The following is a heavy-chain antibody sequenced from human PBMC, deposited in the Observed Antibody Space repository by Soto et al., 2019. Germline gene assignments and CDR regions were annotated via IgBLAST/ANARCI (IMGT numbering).Heavy chain of an antibody. CDR3: ARAGETYYDFWSGFSPIDY. CDR2: IFYSDNT. Sequence: SETLSLTCSVSGGSISSYYWIWVRQSPGKGLEWLGYIFYSDNTNYNPSLESRLSISVDTSKNQISLTLNSVTAADTAVYYCARAGETYYDFWSGFSPIDYWGPGTLVTVSS. J-gene: IGHJ4*02. CDR1: GGSISSYY. V-gene: IGHV4-59*01. D-gene: IGHD3-3*01.